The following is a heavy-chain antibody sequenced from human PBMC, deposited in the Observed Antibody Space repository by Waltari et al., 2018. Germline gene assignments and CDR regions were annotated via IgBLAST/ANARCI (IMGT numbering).Heavy chain of an antibody. CDR3: ARHLVVQGVILD. D-gene: IGHD3-10*01. Sequence: QVQLQESGPGLVKPSETLSLTCAVSGYSISSGYYWGWIRQPPGKGLEWIGSIYHSGSTYYNPSLKSRVTISVDTSKNQFSLKLSSVTAADTAVYYCARHLVVQGVILDWGQGTLVTVSS. J-gene: IGHJ4*02. CDR1: GYSISSGYY. CDR2: IYHSGST. V-gene: IGHV4-38-2*01.